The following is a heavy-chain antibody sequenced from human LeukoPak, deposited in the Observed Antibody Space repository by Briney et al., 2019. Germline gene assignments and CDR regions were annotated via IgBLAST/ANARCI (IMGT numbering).Heavy chain of an antibody. CDR2: IYYSGST. CDR1: GGSISSSRYY. Sequence: SETLSLTCTVSGGSISSSRYYWGWIRQPPGKGLEWIGNIYYSGSTYYNPSLKSRVTISLDTSKNQFSLKLSSVTAADTAVYYCARRDIAARLNRFDPWGQGTLVTVSS. V-gene: IGHV4-39*01. J-gene: IGHJ5*02. D-gene: IGHD6-6*01. CDR3: ARRDIAARLNRFDP.